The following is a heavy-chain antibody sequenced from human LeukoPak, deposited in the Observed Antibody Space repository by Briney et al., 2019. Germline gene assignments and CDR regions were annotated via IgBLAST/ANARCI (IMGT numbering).Heavy chain of an antibody. V-gene: IGHV1-69*02. CDR1: GGTFSSYT. J-gene: IGHJ6*02. D-gene: IGHD1-20*01. CDR3: AGAAYNWNDYYYYGMDV. Sequence: SVKVSCKASGGTFSSYTISWVRQAPGQGLEWMGRIIPILGIANYAQKFQGRVTITADKSASTAYMELSSLRSEDTAVYYCAGAAYNWNDYYYYGMDVWGQGTAVTVSS. CDR2: IIPILGIA.